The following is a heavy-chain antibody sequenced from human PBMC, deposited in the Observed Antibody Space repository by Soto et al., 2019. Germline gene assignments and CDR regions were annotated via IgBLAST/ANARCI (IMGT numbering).Heavy chain of an antibody. J-gene: IGHJ4*02. CDR2: IHHSGTT. V-gene: IGHV4-4*02. CDR1: GGCISSNW. CDR3: ARHIVLVSLWGLDY. Sequence: QVQLQESGPGLVKPSETLSLTCSVSGGCISSNWWSWVRQPPGNGLVWFGEIHHSGTTNYNPSLRSRVALLVDKSKNTSYLNLNDGTATDTAFYSCARHIVLVSLWGLDYWCQGTLVTVSS. D-gene: IGHD2-8*02.